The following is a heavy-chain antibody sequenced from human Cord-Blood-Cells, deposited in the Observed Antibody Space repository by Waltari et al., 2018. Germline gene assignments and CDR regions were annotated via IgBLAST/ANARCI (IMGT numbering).Heavy chain of an antibody. CDR3: ATGQYSSSWYAIDI. CDR1: GYTLTELS. J-gene: IGHJ3*02. D-gene: IGHD6-13*01. CDR2: FYTEDGET. V-gene: IGHV1-24*01. Sequence: QVQLVQSGAEVKKPGASVKVSCKVSGYTLTELSMHRLRQAPGKGVEWMGGFYTEDGETIYAQKCQGRVTMTECTATATEYMELGGLRSEEPAVYDCATGQYSSSWYAIDIWGQRTMVTVSS.